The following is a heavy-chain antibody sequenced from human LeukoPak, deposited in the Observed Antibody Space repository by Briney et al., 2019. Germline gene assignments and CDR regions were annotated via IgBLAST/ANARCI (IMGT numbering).Heavy chain of an antibody. Sequence: PSETLSLTRTVSGGSISSYYWSWIRQPPGKGLEWIGRISTSRSTNYNPSLKSRVTISVDTSKNQFSLKLSSVTAADTAVYYCARIVETATITFDYWGQGTLVTVSS. J-gene: IGHJ4*02. D-gene: IGHD5-24*01. V-gene: IGHV4-4*07. CDR3: ARIVETATITFDY. CDR2: ISTSRST. CDR1: GGSISSYY.